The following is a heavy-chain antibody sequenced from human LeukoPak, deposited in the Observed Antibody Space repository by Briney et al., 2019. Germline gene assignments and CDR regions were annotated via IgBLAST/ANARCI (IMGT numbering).Heavy chain of an antibody. Sequence: ASVKVSCKASGYTFTDYYIHWVRQAPGQGLEWMGRINPKSGGTNYAQKFQGRVTMTRDPPISTAYMELSRLRSDDTAVYFCARDPLTTVTPNWFDPWGQRTLVTVSS. V-gene: IGHV1-2*06. J-gene: IGHJ5*02. CDR2: INPKSGGT. CDR1: GYTFTDYY. CDR3: ARDPLTTVTPNWFDP. D-gene: IGHD4-11*01.